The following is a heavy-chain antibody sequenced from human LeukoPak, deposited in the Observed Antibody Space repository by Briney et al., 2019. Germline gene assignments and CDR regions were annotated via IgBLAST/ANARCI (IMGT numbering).Heavy chain of an antibody. CDR2: IIPIFGTA. CDR3: ARAGVVVTARWFDP. V-gene: IGHV1-69*13. Sequence: SVKVSCKASGGTFSSYAISWVRQAPGQGLEWMGGIIPIFGTANYAQKFQGRVAITADESTSTAYMELSSLRSEDTAVYYCARAGVVVTARWFDPWGQGTLVTVSS. CDR1: GGTFSSYA. J-gene: IGHJ5*02. D-gene: IGHD2-21*02.